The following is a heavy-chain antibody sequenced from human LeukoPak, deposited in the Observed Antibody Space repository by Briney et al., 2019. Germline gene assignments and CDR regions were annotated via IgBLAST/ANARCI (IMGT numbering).Heavy chain of an antibody. D-gene: IGHD3-10*01. CDR3: ARHSSGDFYASGPFDH. V-gene: IGHV5-51*01. J-gene: IGHJ4*02. CDR1: EYIFTTDC. Sequence: GETQHISCSASEYIFTTDCIGWVRHVPRKGLEWMSIIYTRDSDKRYSPSFQGQVSISVDRYINTAYLQWSSLEASDTGMYYCARHSSGDFYASGPFDHWGQGTLVSVSS. CDR2: IYTRDSDK.